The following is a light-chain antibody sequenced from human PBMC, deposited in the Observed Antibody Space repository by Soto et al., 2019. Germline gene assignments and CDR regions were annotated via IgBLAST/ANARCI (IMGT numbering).Light chain of an antibody. J-gene: IGKJ1*01. CDR3: QQYNNWPRT. Sequence: EIVMTQSPATLSVSPGERATLSCRASQSVSINLAWYQPKPGQAPRLLIYGASTRATGIPARFSGSGSGTEFTLTISSLQSEDFAVYYCQQYNNWPRTFGQGTKVDIK. CDR1: QSVSIN. V-gene: IGKV3-15*01. CDR2: GAS.